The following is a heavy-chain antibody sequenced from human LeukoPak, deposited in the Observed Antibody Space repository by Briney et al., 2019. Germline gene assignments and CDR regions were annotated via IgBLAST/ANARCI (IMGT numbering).Heavy chain of an antibody. CDR2: IYYSGST. Sequence: PSETLSLTCTVSGGSISSGDYSWSWIRQPPGQGLEWIGYIYYSGSTYYNPSLKSRVTISVDTSKNQFSLKLSSVTAADTAVYYCARGTTVTYYFDYWGQGTLVTVSS. CDR3: ARGTTVTYYFDY. CDR1: GGSISSGDYS. J-gene: IGHJ4*02. D-gene: IGHD4-17*01. V-gene: IGHV4-30-4*01.